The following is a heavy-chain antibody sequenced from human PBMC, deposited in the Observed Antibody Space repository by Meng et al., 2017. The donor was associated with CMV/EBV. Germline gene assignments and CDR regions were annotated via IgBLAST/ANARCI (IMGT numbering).Heavy chain of an antibody. CDR1: GFTFSSYA. Sequence: GESLKISCAASGFTFSSYAMHWVRQAPGKGLEWVAVISYDGSNKYYADSVKGRFTISRDNSKNTLYLQMNSLRAEDTAVYYCARDLFGGRNIVVAPAANAFDIWGQGTMVTVSS. V-gene: IGHV3-30-3*01. J-gene: IGHJ3*02. CDR3: ARDLFGGRNIVVAPAANAFDI. D-gene: IGHD2-2*01. CDR2: ISYDGSNK.